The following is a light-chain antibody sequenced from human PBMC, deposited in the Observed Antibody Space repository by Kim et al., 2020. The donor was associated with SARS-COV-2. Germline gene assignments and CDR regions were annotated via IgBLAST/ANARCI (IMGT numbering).Light chain of an antibody. CDR1: EGIISY. CDR2: AAS. V-gene: IGKV1-9*01. Sequence: SSSVGDRDPSTWRTCEGIISYLAWYQQKPGQPPKLLIYAASTMQSGVPERFSGSGSGTDFTLTISSLQPEDFATYYCQQLNSYPYTFGQGTKLEI. J-gene: IGKJ2*01. CDR3: QQLNSYPYT.